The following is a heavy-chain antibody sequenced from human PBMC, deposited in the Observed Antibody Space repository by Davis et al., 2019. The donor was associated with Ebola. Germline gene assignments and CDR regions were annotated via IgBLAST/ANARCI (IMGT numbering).Heavy chain of an antibody. CDR1: GFTFSDYY. CDR2: ITSSGSST. V-gene: IGHV3-23*01. J-gene: IGHJ3*01. Sequence: GGSLRLSCAASGFTFSDYYMSWIRQAPGKGLEWVSAITSSGSSTYYADSVRGRFTVSRDNSKNTLYLQMNSLRAEDTAVYYCAKDGHSFGFAFDVWGQRTMVAVSS. CDR3: AKDGHSFGFAFDV. D-gene: IGHD5-18*01.